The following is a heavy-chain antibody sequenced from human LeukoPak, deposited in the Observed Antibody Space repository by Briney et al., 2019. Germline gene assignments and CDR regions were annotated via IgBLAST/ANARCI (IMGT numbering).Heavy chain of an antibody. CDR1: GGSLSGYY. V-gene: IGHV4-59*01. D-gene: IGHD3-10*01. CDR2: MYYSGTT. CDR3: ARGFQYYYGSGSYYFDY. J-gene: IGHJ4*02. Sequence: KPSETLSLTCTVSGGSLSGYYWSWIRQPPGKGLEWIGFMYYSGTTTFNPSLQSRATISIDTSKNQFSLKLRSLTAADTAVYFCARGFQYYYGSGSYYFDYWGQGTLVTVSS.